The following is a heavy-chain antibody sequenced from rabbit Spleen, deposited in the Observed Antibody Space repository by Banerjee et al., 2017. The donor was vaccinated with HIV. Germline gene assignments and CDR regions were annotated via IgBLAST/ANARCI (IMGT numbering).Heavy chain of an antibody. V-gene: IGHV1S45*01. CDR2: IYAGSSGST. D-gene: IGHD4-1*01. CDR3: ARNGGVAYFWGEWNL. J-gene: IGHJ4*01. Sequence: QEQLEESGGDLVKPGASLTLTCTASGIDFSSSYWICWVRQAPGKGLEWIACIYAGSSGSTYYASWAKGRFTISKTSSTTVTLQMTSLTAADTATYFCARNGGVAYFWGEWNLWGPGTLVTVS. CDR1: GIDFSSSYW.